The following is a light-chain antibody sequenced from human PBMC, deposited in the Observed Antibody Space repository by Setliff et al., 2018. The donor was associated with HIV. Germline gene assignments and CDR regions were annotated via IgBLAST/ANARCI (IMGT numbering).Light chain of an antibody. CDR2: EVS. Sequence: QSVLTQPASVSGSPGQSITISCTGTSSDLGGYNYVSWYQQHPGKAPKLMIYEVSNRPSGVSNRFSGSKSGNTASLTISGLQAEDEADYYCSSYTSSSTHYVFGTGTKVTVL. V-gene: IGLV2-14*01. J-gene: IGLJ1*01. CDR3: SSYTSSSTHYV. CDR1: SSDLGGYNY.